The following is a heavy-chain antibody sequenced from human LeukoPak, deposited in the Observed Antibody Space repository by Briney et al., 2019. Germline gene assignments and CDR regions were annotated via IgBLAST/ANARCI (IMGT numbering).Heavy chain of an antibody. J-gene: IGHJ2*01. Sequence: QAGGSLRLSCAASGFTFSSYAMHWVRQAPGKGLEWVAVISYDGSNKYYADSVKGRFTISRDNSKNTLYLQMNSLRAEDTAVYYCARAPPYCSSTSCYAYWYFDLWGRGTLVTVSS. D-gene: IGHD2-2*01. CDR3: ARAPPYCSSTSCYAYWYFDL. CDR2: ISYDGSNK. CDR1: GFTFSSYA. V-gene: IGHV3-30-3*01.